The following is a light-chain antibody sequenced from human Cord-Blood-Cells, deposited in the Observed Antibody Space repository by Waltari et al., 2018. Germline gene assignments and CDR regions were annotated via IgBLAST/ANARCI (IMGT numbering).Light chain of an antibody. CDR1: QSVSSSY. CDR2: GAS. J-gene: IGKJ4*01. CDR3: QQYGSSPPLT. Sequence: EIVLTQSPGTLSLSPGERATLSRRASQSVSSSYLAWYQQKPGQAPRLLIYGASSRATGIPDRFSGSGSGTDFTLTISRLEPEEFAVYYCQQYGSSPPLTFGGGTKVEIK. V-gene: IGKV3-20*01.